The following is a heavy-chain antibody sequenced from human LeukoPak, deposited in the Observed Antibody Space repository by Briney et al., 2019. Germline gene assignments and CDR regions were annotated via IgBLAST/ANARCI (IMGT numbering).Heavy chain of an antibody. J-gene: IGHJ4*02. CDR3: VKDKRGFCSTTTCHSYFDY. Sequence: GGSLRLSCVASGFSFDDFAMHWVRQIPGKGLEWVSPVSWNSGDIAYADSVKGRFIISRDNAKNSLYLQMNSLRPEDMALYYCVKDKRGFCSTTTCHSYFDYWGQGTQVTVSS. D-gene: IGHD2-2*01. V-gene: IGHV3-9*03. CDR2: VSWNSGDI. CDR1: GFSFDDFA.